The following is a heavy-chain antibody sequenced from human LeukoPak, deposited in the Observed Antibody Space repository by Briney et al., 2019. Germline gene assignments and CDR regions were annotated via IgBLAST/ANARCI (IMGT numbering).Heavy chain of an antibody. V-gene: IGHV4-31*03. J-gene: IGHJ4*02. CDR3: ARAHGDSFDY. CDR2: IYHSGST. D-gene: IGHD3-3*01. Sequence: RASETLSLTCTVSGGSISSGGYYWSWIRQHPGKGLEWIGYIYHSGSTYYNPSLKSRVTISVDTSKNQFSLKLSSVTAADTAVYYCARAHGDSFDYWGQGTLVTVSS. CDR1: GGSISSGGYY.